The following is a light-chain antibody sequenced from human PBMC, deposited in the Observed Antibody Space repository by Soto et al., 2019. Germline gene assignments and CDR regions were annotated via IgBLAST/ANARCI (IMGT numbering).Light chain of an antibody. J-gene: IGKJ1*01. Sequence: IQMTQSPSSLSASVGDRVTITCRASQSIGGFLNWYQQKPGKAPKLLIFGASNLQTGVPSGFSGSGSGTDFTLTISSLQPEDFATYYCQQSYGFPTFGQGTKVDIK. CDR2: GAS. V-gene: IGKV1-39*01. CDR1: QSIGGF. CDR3: QQSYGFPT.